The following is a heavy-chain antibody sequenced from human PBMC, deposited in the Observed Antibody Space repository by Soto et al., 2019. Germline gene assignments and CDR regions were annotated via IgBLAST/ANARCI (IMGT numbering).Heavy chain of an antibody. D-gene: IGHD3-10*01. CDR3: ARADYYGSGSYPLWSAGG. CDR1: GYSFTSYW. Sequence: PGESLKISCKGSGYSFTSYWIGWVRQMPGKGLEWMGIIYPGDSDTRYSPSFQGQVTISADKSISTAYLQWSSLKASDTAMYYCARADYYGSGSYPLWSAGGWGQGTTVTVPS. J-gene: IGHJ6*02. CDR2: IYPGDSDT. V-gene: IGHV5-51*01.